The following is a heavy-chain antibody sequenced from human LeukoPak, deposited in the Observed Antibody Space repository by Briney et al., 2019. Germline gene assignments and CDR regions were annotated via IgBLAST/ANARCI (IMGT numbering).Heavy chain of an antibody. J-gene: IGHJ4*02. Sequence: SETLSLTCTVSGGSISSYYWSWIRQPPGKGLEWIGYIYYGGSTNYNPSLKSRVTISVDTSKNQFSLKLSSVTAADTAVYYCATARGMDGYNNRPYYFDYWGQGTLITVSS. CDR3: ATARGMDGYNNRPYYFDY. CDR1: GGSISSYY. CDR2: IYYGGST. V-gene: IGHV4-59*08. D-gene: IGHD5-24*01.